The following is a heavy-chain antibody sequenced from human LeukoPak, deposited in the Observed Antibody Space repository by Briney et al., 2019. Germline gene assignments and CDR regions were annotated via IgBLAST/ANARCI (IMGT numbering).Heavy chain of an antibody. Sequence: GGSLRLSCAASGFTFSSHGMHWVRQAPGKGLEWVAVISYDGSNKYYADSVKGRFTISRDNSKDTLYLQMNSLRAEDTAVYYCARDSNSGAFDIWGQGTMVTVSS. J-gene: IGHJ3*02. CDR1: GFTFSSHG. D-gene: IGHD6-6*01. CDR2: ISYDGSNK. V-gene: IGHV3-30*03. CDR3: ARDSNSGAFDI.